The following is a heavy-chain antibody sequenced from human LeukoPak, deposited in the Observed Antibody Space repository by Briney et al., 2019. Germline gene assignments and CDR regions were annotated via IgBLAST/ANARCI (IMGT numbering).Heavy chain of an antibody. V-gene: IGHV3-30*18. CDR1: GFTFSSYG. Sequence: GGSLRLSCAASGFTFSSYGMHWVRQAPGKGLEWVAVISYDGSNKYYADSVKGRFTISRDNSKNTLYLQMNSLRAEDTAVYYCAKDPFSYSWSFLITAYFQHCGQGTLVTVPS. D-gene: IGHD5-18*01. CDR3: AKDPFSYSWSFLITAYFQH. CDR2: ISYDGSNK. J-gene: IGHJ1*01.